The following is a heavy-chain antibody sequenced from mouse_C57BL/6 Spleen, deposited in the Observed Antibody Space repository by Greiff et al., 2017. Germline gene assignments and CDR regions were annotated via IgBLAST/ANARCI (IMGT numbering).Heavy chain of an antibody. CDR2: IRSKSSNYAT. Sequence: DVHLVESGGGLVQPKGSLKLSCAASGFTFNTYAMHWVRQAPGKGLEWVARIRSKSSNYATYYADSVKDRFTISRDDSQSMLYLQMNNLKTEDTAMYYCVRDWDGYYEDWYFDVWGTGTTVTVSS. D-gene: IGHD2-3*01. CDR1: GFTFNTYA. J-gene: IGHJ1*03. V-gene: IGHV10-3*01. CDR3: VRDWDGYYEDWYFDV.